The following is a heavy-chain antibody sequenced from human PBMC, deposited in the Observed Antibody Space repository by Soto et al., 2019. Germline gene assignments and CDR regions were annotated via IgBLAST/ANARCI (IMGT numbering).Heavy chain of an antibody. D-gene: IGHD6-6*01. CDR3: ARGPRAARRLAYYYYYMDV. CDR1: GGSFSGYY. CDR2: INHSGST. Sequence: SETLSLTCAVYGGSFSGYYWSWIRQPPGKGLEWIGEINHSGSTNYNPSLKSRVTISVDTSKNQFSLKLSSVTAADTAVYYCARGPRAARRLAYYYYYMDVWGKGTTVTVSS. V-gene: IGHV4-34*01. J-gene: IGHJ6*03.